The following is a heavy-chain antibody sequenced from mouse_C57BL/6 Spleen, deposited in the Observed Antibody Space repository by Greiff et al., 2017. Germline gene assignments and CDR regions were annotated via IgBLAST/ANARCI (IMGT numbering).Heavy chain of an antibody. CDR3: AREPYYFDY. CDR2: ISYDGSN. CDR1: GYSITSGYY. V-gene: IGHV3-6*01. J-gene: IGHJ2*01. Sequence: DVKLVESGPGLVKPSQSLSLTCSVTGYSITSGYYWNWIRQFPGNKLEWMGYISYDGSNNYNPSLKNRISITRDTSKNQFFLKLNSVTTEDTATYYCAREPYYFDYWGQGTTLTVSS.